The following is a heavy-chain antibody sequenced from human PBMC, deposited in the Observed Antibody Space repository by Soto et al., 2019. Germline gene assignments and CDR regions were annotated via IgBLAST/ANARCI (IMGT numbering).Heavy chain of an antibody. CDR2: ISSSSSYI. CDR1: GFTFSSYS. D-gene: IGHD3-9*01. J-gene: IGHJ6*02. CDR3: ASGSKGLRDFDWLVSGMDV. V-gene: IGHV3-21*01. Sequence: EVQLVESGGGLVKPGGSLRLSCAASGFTFSSYSMNWVRQAPGKGLEWVSSISSSSSYIYYADSVKGRFTISRDNAKNSLYLQMNRLRAEDTAVYYCASGSKGLRDFDWLVSGMDVWGQGTTVTVSS.